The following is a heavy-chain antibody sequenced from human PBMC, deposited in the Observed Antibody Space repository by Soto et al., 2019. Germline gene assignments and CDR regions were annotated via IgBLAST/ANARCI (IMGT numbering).Heavy chain of an antibody. V-gene: IGHV4-30-2*01. Sequence: PSETLSLTCAVSGGSISSGGYSWSWIRQPPGKGLEWIGYIYHSGSTYYNPSLKSRVTISVDRSKNQFSLKLSSVTAADTAVYYCAIVAYGMDVWGQGTTVTVSS. CDR2: IYHSGST. CDR1: GGSISSGGYS. J-gene: IGHJ6*02. CDR3: AIVAYGMDV.